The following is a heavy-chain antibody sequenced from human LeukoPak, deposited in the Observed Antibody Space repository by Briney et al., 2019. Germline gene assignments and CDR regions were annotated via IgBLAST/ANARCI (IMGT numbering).Heavy chain of an antibody. CDR1: GYTFTGYY. D-gene: IGHD6-13*01. CDR2: INPNSGGT. J-gene: IGHJ4*02. CDR3: ARDPTGIAAAGSFDY. V-gene: IGHV1-2*02. Sequence: ASVKVSGKASGYTFTGYYIHWVRQAPGQGLEWMGWINPNSGGTNYAQKFQGRVTMTRDTSISTAYMELRSLRSDDTAVYYCARDPTGIAAAGSFDYWGQGTLVTVSS.